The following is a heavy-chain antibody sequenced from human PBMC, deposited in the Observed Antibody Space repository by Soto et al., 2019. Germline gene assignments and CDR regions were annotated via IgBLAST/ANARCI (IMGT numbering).Heavy chain of an antibody. Sequence: QEQLVQSGSEVQRPGASVKVSCTAVGYDFNIYGISWVRQAPGQGLEWMGWISGLNGNTRYAVRFQDRVTMTADTATSTAYMELRSLRPDDTAEYYCVRESGTAGICSTWFDPWGQGTQVSVS. CDR3: VRESGTAGICSTWFDP. CDR2: ISGLNGNT. J-gene: IGHJ5*02. CDR1: GYDFNIYG. V-gene: IGHV1-18*01. D-gene: IGHD3-10*02.